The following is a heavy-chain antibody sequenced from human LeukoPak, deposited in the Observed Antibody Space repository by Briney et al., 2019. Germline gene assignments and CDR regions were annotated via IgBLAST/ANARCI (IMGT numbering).Heavy chain of an antibody. J-gene: IGHJ4*02. V-gene: IGHV1-8*02. CDR1: GYTFNNYD. CDR3: AKSIAAAGTNDY. CDR2: MNPDSGNT. Sequence: ASVKVSCKTSGYTFNNYDINWVRQATGQGLEWMGWMNPDSGNTGYAEKLQGRVTMTTDTSTSTAYMELRSLRSDDTAVYYCAKSIAAAGTNDYWGQGTLVTVSS. D-gene: IGHD6-13*01.